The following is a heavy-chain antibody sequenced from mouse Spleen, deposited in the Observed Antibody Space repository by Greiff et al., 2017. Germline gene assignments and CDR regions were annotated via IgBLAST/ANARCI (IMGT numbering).Heavy chain of an antibody. Sequence: VKLVESGAELARPGASVKLSCKASGYTFTSYGISWVKQRTGQGLEWIGEIYPRSGNTYYNEKFKGKATLTADKSSSTAYMELRSLTSEDSAVYFCARYTWFAYWGQGTLVTVSA. V-gene: IGHV1-81*01. CDR1: GYTFTSYG. CDR3: ARYTWFAY. J-gene: IGHJ3*01. CDR2: IYPRSGNT.